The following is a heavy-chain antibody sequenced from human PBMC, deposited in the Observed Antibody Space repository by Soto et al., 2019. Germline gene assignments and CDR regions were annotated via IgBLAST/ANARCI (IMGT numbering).Heavy chain of an antibody. Sequence: SGPTLVNPTQTLTLTCTFSGFSLSTSGVGLGWIRQPPGKALEWLGIIYWNDEKRYRPSLRRRLTIIKDTSKNQVVLTLTNVDPVDTATYCCAHKTSASDWFDPWGQGTLVTVSS. J-gene: IGHJ5*02. CDR3: AHKTSASDWFDP. CDR1: GFSLSTSGVG. V-gene: IGHV2-5*01. CDR2: IYWNDEK. D-gene: IGHD6-13*01.